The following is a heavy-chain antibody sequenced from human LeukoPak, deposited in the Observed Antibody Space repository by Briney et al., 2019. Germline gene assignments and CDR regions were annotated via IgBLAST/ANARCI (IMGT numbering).Heavy chain of an antibody. D-gene: IGHD4-17*01. CDR1: GFTSSSYS. J-gene: IGHJ4*02. Sequence: GGSLRLSCAASGFTSSSYSMNWVRQVPGKGLEWVSYISSSSSTIYYADSVKGRFTISRDNAKNSLYLQMNSLRAEDTAVYYCARERHYGALDYWGQGTLVTVSS. V-gene: IGHV3-48*01. CDR3: ARERHYGALDY. CDR2: ISSSSSTI.